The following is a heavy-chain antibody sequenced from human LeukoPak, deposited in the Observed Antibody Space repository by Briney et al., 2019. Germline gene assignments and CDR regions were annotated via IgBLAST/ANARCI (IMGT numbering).Heavy chain of an antibody. Sequence: GRSLRLSCAASGFTFSTYWMSWVRQAPGKGLVWVASIKQDRSEKYYVDSVKGRFTISRDNAKNSVYLQMTSLRAEDTAVYYCATPGSGIWCFDYWGQGTLLTVPS. V-gene: IGHV3-7*01. J-gene: IGHJ4*02. D-gene: IGHD6-13*01. CDR3: ATPGSGIWCFDY. CDR1: GFTFSTYW. CDR2: IKQDRSEK.